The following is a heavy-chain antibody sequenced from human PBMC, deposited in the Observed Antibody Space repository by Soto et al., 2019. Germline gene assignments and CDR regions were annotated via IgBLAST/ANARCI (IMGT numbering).Heavy chain of an antibody. V-gene: IGHV3-23*01. D-gene: IGHD3-10*01. J-gene: IGHJ1*01. Sequence: GGSLRLSCAASRFTFSNYAMNWARQTPGKGLEWVSTIGGRGGSGYCAGAVKGRFTISRDNSKNTLYLQMSSLRAEDTAVYYCAKNYYGLPAYWGQGTLVTVSS. CDR2: IGGRGGSG. CDR1: RFTFSNYA. CDR3: AKNYYGLPAY.